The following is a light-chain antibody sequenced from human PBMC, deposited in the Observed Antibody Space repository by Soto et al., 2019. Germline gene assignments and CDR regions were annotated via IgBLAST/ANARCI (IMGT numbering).Light chain of an antibody. CDR3: AAWDDSLNGPV. CDR1: SSNIGSNT. Sequence: QSVLTQPPLASGTPGQRVTISCSGSSSNIGSNTVNWYQQLPGTAPKLLIYSNNQRPSGVPDRFSGSKSGTSASLAISGLRSEDEADYYCAAWDDSLNGPVFGGGTKLTVL. V-gene: IGLV1-44*01. J-gene: IGLJ2*01. CDR2: SNN.